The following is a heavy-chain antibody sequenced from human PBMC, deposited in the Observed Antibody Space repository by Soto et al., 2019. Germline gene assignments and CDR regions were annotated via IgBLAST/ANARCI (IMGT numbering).Heavy chain of an antibody. CDR2: ISAHNGNS. J-gene: IGHJ6*03. D-gene: IGHD3-10*01. CDR1: GYTFSNYG. V-gene: IGHV1-18*01. CDR3: ARDWYFYGSGSPNHMDV. Sequence: QVQLVQSGDEMRKPGASVKVSCQASGYTFSNYGITWVRQAPGQGLEWMGWISAHNGNSKYAQSLQGRLTLTTDTSPSTAYMELRSLRSHDTAVYYCARDWYFYGSGSPNHMDVWGKGTTVSVSS.